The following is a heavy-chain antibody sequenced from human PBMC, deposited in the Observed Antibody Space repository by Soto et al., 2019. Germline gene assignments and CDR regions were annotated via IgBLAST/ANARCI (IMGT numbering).Heavy chain of an antibody. J-gene: IGHJ6*02. CDR1: GGTFSSYA. Sequence: QVQLVQSGAEVKKPGSSVKVSCKASGGTFSSYAISWVRQAPGQGLEWMGGIIPIFGTANYAQKFQGRVTITADESASTAYMELSSLRSEDTAVYYCARGPSIAAAGTYYYYGMDVWGQGTTVTVSS. D-gene: IGHD6-13*01. CDR3: ARGPSIAAAGTYYYYGMDV. V-gene: IGHV1-69*01. CDR2: IIPIFGTA.